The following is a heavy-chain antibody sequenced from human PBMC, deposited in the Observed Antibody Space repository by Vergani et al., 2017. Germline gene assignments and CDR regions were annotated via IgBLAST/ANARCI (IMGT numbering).Heavy chain of an antibody. CDR1: GYTLTELS. V-gene: IGHV1-24*01. CDR2: FDPEDGET. Sequence: QVQLVQSGAEVKKPGASVKVSCKVSGYTLTELSMHWVRQAPGKGLEWMGGFDPEDGETIYAQKLQGRVTMTTDTSTSTAYMELRSLRSDDTAVYYCARVILGYCSGGSCPYYYYYYMDVWGKGTTVTVSS. J-gene: IGHJ6*03. D-gene: IGHD2-15*01. CDR3: ARVILGYCSGGSCPYYYYYYMDV.